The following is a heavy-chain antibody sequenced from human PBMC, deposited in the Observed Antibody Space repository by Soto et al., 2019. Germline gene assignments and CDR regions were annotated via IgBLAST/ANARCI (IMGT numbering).Heavy chain of an antibody. CDR3: ARLCNGDCSFGCDY. D-gene: IGHD2-21*01. Sequence: QVQLVQSGAEVKKPGASVKVSCKASGYTFTSYGIGWVRQAPGQGREWMGWISGYNGNTNYAQKFQGRVTMTTDTSTSTADMELRSLRSDDTAVYYCARLCNGDCSFGCDYWGQGTLVTVSS. J-gene: IGHJ4*02. CDR2: ISGYNGNT. CDR1: GYTFTSYG. V-gene: IGHV1-18*01.